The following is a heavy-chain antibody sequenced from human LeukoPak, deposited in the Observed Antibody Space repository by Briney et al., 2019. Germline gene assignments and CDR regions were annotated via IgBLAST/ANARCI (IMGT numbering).Heavy chain of an antibody. D-gene: IGHD3-22*01. V-gene: IGHV3-23*01. Sequence: GGSLRLSCAASGFTFSRYGMSWVRQAPGKGLEWVSSIVGGGDSTYFVDPVKGRVTISRDNSKNTLYLNMNNLRAENTAVYYCAKHPSGYYYDLFDYWGQGTLVTVSS. J-gene: IGHJ4*02. CDR1: GFTFSRYG. CDR2: IVGGGDST. CDR3: AKHPSGYYYDLFDY.